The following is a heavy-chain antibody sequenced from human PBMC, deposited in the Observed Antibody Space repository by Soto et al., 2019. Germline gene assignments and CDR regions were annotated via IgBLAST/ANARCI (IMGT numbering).Heavy chain of an antibody. J-gene: IGHJ4*02. Sequence: QVQLQESGPGLLKPSQTLSLTCTVSGDSISGGDYYWSWIRQPPGKSLEWILYISYSGNTYYNPSFKSRASISVDTSQKQFSLKLSSVTSADTAVYYCAMHYDTSGGFDYWGQGHLVTVSS. CDR3: AMHYDTSGGFDY. D-gene: IGHD3-22*01. CDR1: GDSISGGDYY. V-gene: IGHV4-30-4*01. CDR2: ISYSGNT.